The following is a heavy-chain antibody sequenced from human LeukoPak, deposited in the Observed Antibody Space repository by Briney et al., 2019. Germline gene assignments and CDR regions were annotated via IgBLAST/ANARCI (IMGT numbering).Heavy chain of an antibody. CDR2: IYPRDGST. CDR3: ARPSFSYSGSYSTHAFDI. Sequence: ASVKVSCKASGYTFTSNYIHWVRQAPGQGLEWMGMIYPRDGSTSYAQKFQGRVTVTRDTSTSTVHMELSGLRSEDTAVYYCARPSFSYSGSYSTHAFDIWGQGTMVTVSS. CDR1: GYTFTSNY. V-gene: IGHV1-46*01. J-gene: IGHJ3*02. D-gene: IGHD1-26*01.